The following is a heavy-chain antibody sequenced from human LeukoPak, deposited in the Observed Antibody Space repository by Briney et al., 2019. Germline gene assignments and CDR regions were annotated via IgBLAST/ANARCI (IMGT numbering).Heavy chain of an antibody. V-gene: IGHV3-20*04. Sequence: PGGSLRLSCAASGFTFDDYGMSWVRQAPGKGLEWVSGINWNGGSTGYADSVKGRFTISRDNAKSSLYLQMNSLRAEDTALYYCARDGPLLVYYYYMDVWGKGTTVTVSS. CDR1: GFTFDDYG. CDR3: ARDGPLLVYYYYMDV. CDR2: INWNGGST. J-gene: IGHJ6*03. D-gene: IGHD2-8*02.